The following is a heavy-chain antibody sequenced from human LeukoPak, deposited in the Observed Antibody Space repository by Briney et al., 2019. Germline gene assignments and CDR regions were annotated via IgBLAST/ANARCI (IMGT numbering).Heavy chain of an antibody. V-gene: IGHV4-61*02. CDR1: GGSLSSGSYY. J-gene: IGHJ5*02. CDR3: AREGVLLWFGESINWFDP. D-gene: IGHD3-10*01. CDR2: IYTSGST. Sequence: SETLSFTCTVSGGSLSSGSYYGSWIRQPAGKGLEWMGRIYTSGSTNYNPSLKSRVTISLDTSKNQFSLKLSSVSAADTAVYYCAREGVLLWFGESINWFDPWGQGTLVTVSS.